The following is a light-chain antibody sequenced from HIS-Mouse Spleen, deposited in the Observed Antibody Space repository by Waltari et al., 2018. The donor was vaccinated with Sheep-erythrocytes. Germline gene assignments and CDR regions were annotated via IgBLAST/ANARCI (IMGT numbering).Light chain of an antibody. CDR2: EGS. CDR3: CSYAGSSPWV. J-gene: IGLJ3*02. V-gene: IGLV2-23*01. Sequence: QSALTQPSSVSGSPGQSITISCTGTSSDVGSYNLVSWYQHHPGKAPKRKISEGSKRPSGVSNRFYGSKSGNTASLTISGLQAEDEADYYCCSYAGSSPWVFGGGTTLTVL. CDR1: SSDVGSYNL.